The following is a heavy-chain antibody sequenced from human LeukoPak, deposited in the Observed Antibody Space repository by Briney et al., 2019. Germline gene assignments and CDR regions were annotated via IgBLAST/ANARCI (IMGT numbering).Heavy chain of an antibody. CDR3: ARVLASSGWYGWYYYGMDV. D-gene: IGHD6-19*01. CDR2: ISYDGSNK. V-gene: IGHV3-30-3*01. Sequence: GGSLRLSCAASGFTFSSYAMHWVRQAPGKGLEWVAVISYDGSNKYYADSVKGRFTISRDNSKNTLYLQMNSLRAEDTAVYYCARVLASSGWYGWYYYGMDVWGQGTTVTVSS. J-gene: IGHJ6*02. CDR1: GFTFSSYA.